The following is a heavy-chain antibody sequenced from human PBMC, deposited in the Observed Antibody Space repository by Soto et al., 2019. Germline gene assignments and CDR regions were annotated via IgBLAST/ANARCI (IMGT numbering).Heavy chain of an antibody. D-gene: IGHD4-17*01. Sequence: QVQLVQSGAEVKQPGASVKVSCKTSGYTFTSYDINWVRQAPGQGLEWMGWISASTGDTNYAPKFQGRFAMTTDTSTTTAYMELRSLRSDDTVVYYCARDEWVTTVLGYWGQGTLVTVSS. CDR1: GYTFTSYD. CDR2: ISASTGDT. CDR3: ARDEWVTTVLGY. V-gene: IGHV1-18*04. J-gene: IGHJ4*02.